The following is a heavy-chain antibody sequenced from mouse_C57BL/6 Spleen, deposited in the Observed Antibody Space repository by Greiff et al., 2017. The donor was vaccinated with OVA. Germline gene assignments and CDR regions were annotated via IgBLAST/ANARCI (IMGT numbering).Heavy chain of an antibody. J-gene: IGHJ4*01. Sequence: EVHLVESGGGLVKPGGSLKLSCAASGFTFSDYGMHWVRQAPETGLEWVAYISSGSSTIYYADTVKGRFTISRDNAKNTLFLQMTSLRSEDTAMYYCARSYYDDDYDMDYWGQGTSVTVSS. D-gene: IGHD1-1*01. CDR3: ARSYYDDDYDMDY. V-gene: IGHV5-17*01. CDR1: GFTFSDYG. CDR2: ISSGSSTI.